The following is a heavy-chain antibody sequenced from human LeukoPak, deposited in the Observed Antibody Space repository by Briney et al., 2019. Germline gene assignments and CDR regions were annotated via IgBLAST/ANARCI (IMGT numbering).Heavy chain of an antibody. CDR3: ARDGDSSGYYNWFDP. Sequence: ASVKVSCKASGYTFTSYGFSWVRQAPGQGLEWMGWISAYNGNTNYAQKLQGRVTMTTDTSTSTAYMELRSLRSDDTAVYYCARDGDSSGYYNWFDPWGQETLVTVSS. J-gene: IGHJ5*02. CDR2: ISAYNGNT. V-gene: IGHV1-18*01. CDR1: GYTFTSYG. D-gene: IGHD3-22*01.